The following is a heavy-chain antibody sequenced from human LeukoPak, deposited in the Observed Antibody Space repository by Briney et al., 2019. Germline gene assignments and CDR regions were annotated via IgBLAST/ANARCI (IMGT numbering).Heavy chain of an antibody. J-gene: IGHJ4*02. CDR1: VFTFSNYA. CDR2: ITGGSGRT. CDR3: AKHGRGNNSRDYFDY. V-gene: IGHV3-23*01. Sequence: GGSLILSCAASVFTFSNYAMTWVRQAPGKGLEWVSTITGGSGRTYYTDSVKGRFTISRDHSENTLYLQMNSLRAEDTAVYHCAKHGRGNNSRDYFDYWGQGTLVTVSS. D-gene: IGHD5-12*01.